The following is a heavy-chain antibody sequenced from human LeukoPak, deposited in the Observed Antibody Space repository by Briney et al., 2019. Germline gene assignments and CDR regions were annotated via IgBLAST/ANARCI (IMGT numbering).Heavy chain of an antibody. V-gene: IGHV4-59*01. Sequence: PSETLSLTCTVSGGSISSYYWSWIRQPPGKGLEWIGYIYYSGSTNNNPSLKSRVTISVDTSKNQFSLKLSSVTAADTAVYYCARTYYDFWSGPNWFDPWGQGTLVTVSS. D-gene: IGHD3-3*01. CDR3: ARTYYDFWSGPNWFDP. CDR1: GGSISSYY. CDR2: IYYSGST. J-gene: IGHJ5*02.